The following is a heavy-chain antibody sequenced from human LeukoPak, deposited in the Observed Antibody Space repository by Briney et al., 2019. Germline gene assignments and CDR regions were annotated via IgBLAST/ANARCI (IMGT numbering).Heavy chain of an antibody. J-gene: IGHJ4*02. CDR3: ARGRVYSTSAVDY. CDR1: GFTFSDTW. D-gene: IGHD6-6*01. V-gene: IGHV3-74*01. Sequence: GGSLRLSCAASGFTFSDTWMHWVRQAPGKGLVWVSRINSDGSSTSYADSVRGRFTISRDYAKNTLYLQMNSLRAEDTAVYYCARGRVYSTSAVDYWGQGTLVTVSS. CDR2: INSDGSST.